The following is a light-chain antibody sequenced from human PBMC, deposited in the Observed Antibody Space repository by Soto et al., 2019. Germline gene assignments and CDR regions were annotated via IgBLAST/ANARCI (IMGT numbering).Light chain of an antibody. V-gene: IGKV3-11*01. Sequence: EIVLTQSPATLSLSPGERATLTCRASQSVSSYLAWYQQKPGQAPRVLIYDASNRATGIPARFSGSGSGTDFTLTISSLEPEDFAVYYCLQRSNWPLTFGGGTKVEIK. CDR2: DAS. J-gene: IGKJ4*01. CDR3: LQRSNWPLT. CDR1: QSVSSY.